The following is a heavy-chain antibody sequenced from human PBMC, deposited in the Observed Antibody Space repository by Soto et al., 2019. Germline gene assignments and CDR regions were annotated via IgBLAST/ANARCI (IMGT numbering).Heavy chain of an antibody. Sequence: PSETLSLTCTVSGGSINSHYWSWIRQPPGKRLEWLGYIYSSGFTTYNPSLKGRLTISVDTSKNQFSLRLSSVTSADTAIYYCATGVPITPGTFDYRGQGALVTVSS. CDR1: GGSINSHY. D-gene: IGHD5-12*01. CDR2: IYSSGFT. V-gene: IGHV4-59*11. CDR3: ATGVPITPGTFDY. J-gene: IGHJ4*02.